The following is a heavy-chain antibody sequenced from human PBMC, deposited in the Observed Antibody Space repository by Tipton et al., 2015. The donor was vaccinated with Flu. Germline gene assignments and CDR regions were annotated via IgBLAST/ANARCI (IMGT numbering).Heavy chain of an antibody. CDR2: INHSGST. J-gene: IGHJ5*02. Sequence: TLSLTCAVYGGSFSGYYWSWIRQPPGKGLEWIGEINHSGSTNYNPSLKSRVTISVDTSKNQFSLKLSSVTAADTAAYYCARDLDSSGWYDNWFDPWGQGTLVTVSS. CDR1: GGSFSGYY. D-gene: IGHD6-19*01. CDR3: ARDLDSSGWYDNWFDP. V-gene: IGHV4-34*01.